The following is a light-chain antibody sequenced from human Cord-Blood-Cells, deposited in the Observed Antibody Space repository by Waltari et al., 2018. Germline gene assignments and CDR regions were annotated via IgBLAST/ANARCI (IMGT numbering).Light chain of an antibody. V-gene: IGKV1-39*01. CDR3: QQYYSTLMYT. J-gene: IGKJ2*01. Sequence: DIQMTQSPSSLSASVGDRVTITCRASQSISSYLNWYQQKPGKAPKLPIYAASSLQSGVPSRFSGSGSGTDFTLTISSLQPEDFATYYCQQYYSTLMYTFGQGTKLEIK. CDR1: QSISSY. CDR2: AAS.